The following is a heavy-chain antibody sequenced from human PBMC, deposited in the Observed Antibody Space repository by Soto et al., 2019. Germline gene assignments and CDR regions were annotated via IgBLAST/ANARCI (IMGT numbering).Heavy chain of an antibody. D-gene: IGHD3-22*01. CDR3: ARVYYDSSGYYFFDY. CDR1: GGSISSYY. V-gene: IGHV4-59*01. CDR2: IYYSGST. Sequence: SETLSLTCTVSGGSISSYYWSWIRQPPGKGLEWIGYIYYSGSTNYNPSLKSRVTISVDTSKNQFSLKLSSVTAADTAVYYCARVYYDSSGYYFFDYWGQGTLVTVSS. J-gene: IGHJ4*02.